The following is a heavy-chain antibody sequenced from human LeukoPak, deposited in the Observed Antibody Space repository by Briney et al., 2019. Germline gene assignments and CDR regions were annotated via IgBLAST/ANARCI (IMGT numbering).Heavy chain of an antibody. Sequence: PGRSLRLSCAASGFTFSSYAMHWVRQAPGKGLEWVAVISYDGSNKYYADSVKGRFTISRDNSKNTLYLQMNSLRAEDTAVYYCAKGDSALWGPVGWGQGTLVTVSS. J-gene: IGHJ4*02. CDR3: AKGDSALWGPVG. CDR2: ISYDGSNK. V-gene: IGHV3-30-3*01. CDR1: GFTFSSYA. D-gene: IGHD3-16*01.